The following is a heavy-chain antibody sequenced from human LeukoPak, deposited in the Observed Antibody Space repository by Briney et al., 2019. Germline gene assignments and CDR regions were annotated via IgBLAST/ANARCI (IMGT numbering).Heavy chain of an antibody. Sequence: SQTLSLTCAVSGGSISSGGYSWSWIRQPPGKGLEWIGYIYHSGSTYYNPSLKSRVTISVDRSKNQFSLKLSSVTAADTAVYYCAREPSSITTSIGGAFDIWGQGTMVTVSS. CDR2: IYHSGST. CDR1: GGSISSGGYS. D-gene: IGHD1-1*01. J-gene: IGHJ3*02. V-gene: IGHV4-30-2*01. CDR3: AREPSSITTSIGGAFDI.